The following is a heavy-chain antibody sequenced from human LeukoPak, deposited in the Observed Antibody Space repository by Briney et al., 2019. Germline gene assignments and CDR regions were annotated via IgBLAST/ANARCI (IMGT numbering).Heavy chain of an antibody. V-gene: IGHV3-23*01. CDR2: IGGSGDST. CDR1: GFTFSSYG. J-gene: IGHJ4*02. D-gene: IGHD3-22*01. Sequence: GGSLRLSCAASGFTFSSYGMSWVRQPPGRGLEWVSAIGGSGDSTFYADSVKGRFTISRDNSKNTLYLQMSSLRAEDTAVYYCAKHYDSSGYYYDYWGQGTLVTVSS. CDR3: AKHYDSSGYYYDY.